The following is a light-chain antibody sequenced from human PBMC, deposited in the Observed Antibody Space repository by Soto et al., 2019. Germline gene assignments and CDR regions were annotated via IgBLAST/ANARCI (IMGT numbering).Light chain of an antibody. V-gene: IGKV1-5*01. J-gene: IGKJ1*01. Sequence: DIQMTQSPFTLSASVGDRVTITCRASQSINARLAWHQQKPGKAPKVLIYDASNLESGVPSRFSGSGSGREFTLIISSLQPDDFATYYCQQYNSYPWTFGQGTKV. CDR2: DAS. CDR3: QQYNSYPWT. CDR1: QSINAR.